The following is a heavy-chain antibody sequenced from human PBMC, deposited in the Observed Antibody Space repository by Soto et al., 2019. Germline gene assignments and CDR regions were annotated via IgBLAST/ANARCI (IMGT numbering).Heavy chain of an antibody. CDR3: ARDGGLGPSHFDY. J-gene: IGHJ4*02. CDR2: ISAYNGNT. Sequence: ASVEVSCKXSGYTFTTYGISWVRQAPGQGLEWMGWISAYNGNTNYAQNLQGRVTMTTDTSTSTAYMEMRSLRSDDTALYYCARDGGLGPSHFDYWGKGTLVTVSS. V-gene: IGHV1-18*01. D-gene: IGHD3-16*01. CDR1: GYTFTTYG.